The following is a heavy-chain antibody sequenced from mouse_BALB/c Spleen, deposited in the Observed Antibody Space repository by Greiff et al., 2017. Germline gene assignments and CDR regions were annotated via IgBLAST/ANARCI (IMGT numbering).Heavy chain of an antibody. Sequence: EVKLVESGGGLVQPGGSRKLSCAASGFTFSSFGMHWVRQAPEKGLEWVAYISSGSSTIYYADTVKGRFTISRDNPKNTLFLQMTSLRSEDTAMYYCARSGDGYPYYAMDYWGQGTSVTVSS. CDR2: ISSGSSTI. CDR1: GFTFSSFG. J-gene: IGHJ4*01. CDR3: ARSGDGYPYYAMDY. V-gene: IGHV5-17*02. D-gene: IGHD2-3*01.